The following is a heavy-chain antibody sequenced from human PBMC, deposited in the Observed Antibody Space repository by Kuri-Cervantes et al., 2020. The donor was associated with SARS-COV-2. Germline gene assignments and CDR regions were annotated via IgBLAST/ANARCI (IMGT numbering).Heavy chain of an antibody. Sequence: GSLRLSCAVYGGSSSGYYWSWIRQPPGKGLEWIGEINHSGSTNYNPSLKSRVTISVDTSKNQFSLKLSSVTAADTAVYYCARGKDIGATIDAFVYWGQGTLVTVSS. CDR2: INHSGST. J-gene: IGHJ4*02. D-gene: IGHD5-12*01. CDR3: ARGKDIGATIDAFVY. V-gene: IGHV4-34*01. CDR1: GGSSSGYY.